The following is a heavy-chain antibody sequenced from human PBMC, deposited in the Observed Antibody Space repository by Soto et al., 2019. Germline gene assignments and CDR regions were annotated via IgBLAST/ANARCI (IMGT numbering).Heavy chain of an antibody. CDR2: ISGSGGST. V-gene: IGHV3-23*01. J-gene: IGHJ6*02. D-gene: IGHD6-19*01. Sequence: GGSLILSCASSGFTFSSYAMSWVRQAPGKGLEWVSAISGSGGSTYYADSVKGRFTISRDNSKNTLYLQMNSLRAEDTAVYYCATARSGWTRGGYYYYGMDVWGQGTTVTVSS. CDR1: GFTFSSYA. CDR3: ATARSGWTRGGYYYYGMDV.